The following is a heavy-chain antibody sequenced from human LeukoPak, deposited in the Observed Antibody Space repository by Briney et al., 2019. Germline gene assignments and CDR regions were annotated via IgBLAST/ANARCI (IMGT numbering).Heavy chain of an antibody. V-gene: IGHV3-21*01. J-gene: IGHJ4*02. Sequence: GGSLRPSCAASGFTFSSYSMNWVRQAPGKGLEWVSSISSSSSYIYYADSVKGRFTISRDNAKNSLYLQMNSLRAEDTAVYYCASGGAEGFDYWGQGTLVTVSS. CDR3: ASGGAEGFDY. CDR1: GFTFSSYS. CDR2: ISSSSSYI.